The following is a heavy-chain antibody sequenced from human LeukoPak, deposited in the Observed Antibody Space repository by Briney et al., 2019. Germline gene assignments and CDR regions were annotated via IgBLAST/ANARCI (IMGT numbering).Heavy chain of an antibody. D-gene: IGHD3-3*01. CDR1: GYTFTGYH. Sequence: ASVKVSCKASGYTFTGYHMHWVRQAPGQGLEWMGWINPNSGGTNYAQKFQGRVTMTRDTSISTAYMELSRLRSDDTAVYYCARDYDFWSGYQNNWFDPWGQGTLVTVSS. J-gene: IGHJ5*02. CDR2: INPNSGGT. CDR3: ARDYDFWSGYQNNWFDP. V-gene: IGHV1-2*02.